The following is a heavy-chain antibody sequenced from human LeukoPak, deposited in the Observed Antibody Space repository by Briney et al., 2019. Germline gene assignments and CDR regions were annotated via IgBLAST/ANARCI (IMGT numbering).Heavy chain of an antibody. D-gene: IGHD2/OR15-2a*01. J-gene: IGHJ4*02. V-gene: IGHV5-51*01. CDR2: IYPGDSDT. CDR3: AKLAGRVPYFRGDY. CDR1: GYSFTNYW. Sequence: RESLKISCKGSGYSFTNYWIGWVRQMPGKGLEWMGVIYPGDSDTRYSPSFQGQVTISADKSNSTAYLQWSSLKASDTAMYYCAKLAGRVPYFRGDYWGQGTLVTVSS.